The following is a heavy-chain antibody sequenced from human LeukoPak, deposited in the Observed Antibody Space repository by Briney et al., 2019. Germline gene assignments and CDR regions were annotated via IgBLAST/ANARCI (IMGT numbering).Heavy chain of an antibody. CDR3: ARVRLWFGETRYYYYYMDV. Sequence: SETLSLTCTVSGGSISSYYWSWIRQPAGKGLEWIGRIYTSGSANYNPSLKSRVTMSVDTSKNQFSLKLSSVTAADTAVHYCARVRLWFGETRYYYYYMDVWGKGTTVTVSS. V-gene: IGHV4-4*07. J-gene: IGHJ6*03. D-gene: IGHD3-10*01. CDR1: GGSISSYY. CDR2: IYTSGSA.